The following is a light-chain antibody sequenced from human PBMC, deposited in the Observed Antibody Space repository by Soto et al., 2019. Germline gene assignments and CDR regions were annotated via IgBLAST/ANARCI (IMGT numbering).Light chain of an antibody. CDR2: GHN. J-gene: IGLJ2*01. CDR3: AAWDDSLNGRV. Sequence: QSVLTQPPSASGTPGQRVSISCSGSTSNIGRNDVNWYQQLPGTAPKLLIYGHNQRPSGVPERFSGSKSGTSASLAISGLQSEDEADYYCAAWDDSLNGRVFGGGTKLTVL. CDR1: TSNIGRND. V-gene: IGLV1-44*01.